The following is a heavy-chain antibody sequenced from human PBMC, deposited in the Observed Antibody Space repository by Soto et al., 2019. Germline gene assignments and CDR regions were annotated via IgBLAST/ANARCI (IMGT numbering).Heavy chain of an antibody. D-gene: IGHD5-18*01. CDR1: GXTFSYYW. J-gene: IGHJ4*02. CDR2: INSDGGST. CDR3: ARGXGYXXXXVAVDY. V-gene: IGHV3-74*01. Sequence: EXQLVXSGXGLVXPGGSLRLSXXASGXTFSYYWMHWVXXXXGXXXXXVSRINSDGGSTTYADSVKGRFTISRDNAKNTLYLQMNSLRAEDTAVYYXARGXGYXXXXVAVDYWGQGTLVTVSS.